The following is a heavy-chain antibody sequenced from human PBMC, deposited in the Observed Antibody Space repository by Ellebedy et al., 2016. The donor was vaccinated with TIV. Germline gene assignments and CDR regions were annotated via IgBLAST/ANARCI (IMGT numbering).Heavy chain of an antibody. CDR2: IYQDGSDK. J-gene: IGHJ5*02. CDR1: GFSFRNYW. Sequence: GESLKISCVASGFSFRNYWMSWVRQAPGKGLEWVANIYQDGSDKYYVDSVKGRFTISRDNANKSLFLQMNNLRVEDTAVYYCARRGSYGDYAVQINSWFDTWGRGTLVTVSS. V-gene: IGHV3-7*01. D-gene: IGHD4-17*01. CDR3: ARRGSYGDYAVQINSWFDT.